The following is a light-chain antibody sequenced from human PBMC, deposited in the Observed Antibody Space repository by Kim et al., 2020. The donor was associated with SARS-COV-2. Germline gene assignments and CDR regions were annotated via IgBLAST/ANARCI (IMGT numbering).Light chain of an antibody. Sequence: YELTQPPSVSVSPGQTASITCSGDKLGDKYACWYQQKPGQSPVLVIYQDSKRPSGIPERFSGSNSGNTATLTISGTQAMDEADYYCQAWDSSTGVVFGGGTKLTVL. CDR2: QDS. CDR3: QAWDSSTGVV. J-gene: IGLJ2*01. CDR1: KLGDKY. V-gene: IGLV3-1*01.